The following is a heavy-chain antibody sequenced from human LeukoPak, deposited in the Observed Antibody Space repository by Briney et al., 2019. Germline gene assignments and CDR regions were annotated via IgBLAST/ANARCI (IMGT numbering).Heavy chain of an antibody. CDR3: ARDIGYGDYVSFGY. J-gene: IGHJ4*02. Sequence: SETLSLTCAVYGGSFSGYYWSWIRQPPGKGLEWIGEINHSGSTNYNPSLKSRVTISVDTSKNQFSLKLSSVTAADTAVYYCARDIGYGDYVSFGYWGQGTLVTVSS. D-gene: IGHD4-17*01. CDR1: GGSFSGYY. CDR2: INHSGST. V-gene: IGHV4-34*01.